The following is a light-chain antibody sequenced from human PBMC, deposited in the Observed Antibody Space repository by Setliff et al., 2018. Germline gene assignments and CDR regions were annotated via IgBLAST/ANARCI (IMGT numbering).Light chain of an antibody. J-gene: IGLJ1*01. CDR1: SGFIANFNF. CDR3: CSYAGGSAFA. CDR2: EVT. V-gene: IGLV2-23*02. Sequence: QSALTQPASVSGSPGQSITISCAGSSGFIANFNFVSWYQQHPGKAPKLILYEVTKRPSGVSNRFSGSKSGNTASLTISGLQAEDEADYYCCSYAGGSAFAFGTGTKVTVL.